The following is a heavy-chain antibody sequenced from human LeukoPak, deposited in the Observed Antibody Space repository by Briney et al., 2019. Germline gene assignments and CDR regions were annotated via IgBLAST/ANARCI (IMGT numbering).Heavy chain of an antibody. D-gene: IGHD5-12*01. J-gene: IGHJ4*02. CDR1: GGSISSYY. CDR3: ARVLGYSGYDFGYYFDY. Sequence: SETLSLTCTVSGGSISSYYWSWIRQPPGKGLEWIGYIYYSGSTNYNPSLKSRVTISVDTSKSQFSLKLSSVTAADTAVYYCARVLGYSGYDFGYYFDYWGQGTLVTVSS. CDR2: IYYSGST. V-gene: IGHV4-59*01.